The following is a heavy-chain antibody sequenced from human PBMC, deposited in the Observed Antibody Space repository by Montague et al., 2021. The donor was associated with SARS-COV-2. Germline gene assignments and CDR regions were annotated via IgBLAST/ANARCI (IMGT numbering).Heavy chain of an antibody. CDR3: ARAYYGVNDAFDI. Sequence: SETLSLTCTVSGGSVNSGSLYWSWIRQPPGKGLEWIGYLYYGGSINYNPSLKSRVTMSVDTSKNDFSLKLSSVTAADTAVYFCARAYYGVNDAFDIWGHGIMVTVSS. V-gene: IGHV4-61*03. J-gene: IGHJ3*02. CDR1: GGSVNSGSLY. D-gene: IGHD2/OR15-2a*01. CDR2: LYYGGSI.